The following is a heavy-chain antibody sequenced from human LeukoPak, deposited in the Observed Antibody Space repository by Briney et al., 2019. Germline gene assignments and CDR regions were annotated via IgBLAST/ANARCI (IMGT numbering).Heavy chain of an antibody. V-gene: IGHV4-34*01. J-gene: IGHJ6*04. D-gene: IGHD2-2*01. CDR3: ARQNKRGYCSSTSCPAQDV. CDR1: GGSFSGYY. Sequence: SETLSLTCVVYGGSFSGYYWSWIRQPPGKGLEWIGEINHSGSTNYNPSLKSRVTISVDTSKNQFSLKLSSVTAADTAVYYCARQNKRGYCSSTSCPAQDVWGKGTTVTVSS. CDR2: INHSGST.